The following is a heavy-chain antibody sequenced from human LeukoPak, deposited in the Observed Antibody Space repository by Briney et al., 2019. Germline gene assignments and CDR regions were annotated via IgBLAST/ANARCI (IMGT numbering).Heavy chain of an antibody. D-gene: IGHD4-11*01. CDR1: GYTFTSYA. V-gene: IGHV1-3*01. CDR3: ARGLTTQEFDY. Sequence: ASGTVSFTASGYTFTSYAMHWVRQAPGQRLEWMGWINAGNGNTKYSQKFQGRVTITRDTSASTAYMELSSLRSEDTAVYYCARGLTTQEFDYWGQGTLVTVSS. CDR2: INAGNGNT. J-gene: IGHJ4*02.